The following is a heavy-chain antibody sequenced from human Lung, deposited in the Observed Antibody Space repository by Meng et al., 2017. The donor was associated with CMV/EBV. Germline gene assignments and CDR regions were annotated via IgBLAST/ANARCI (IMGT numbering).Heavy chain of an antibody. CDR1: GFTFSTYD. CDR2: IGTVGDT. CDR3: ARARSPTHFEY. V-gene: IGHV3-13*01. J-gene: IGHJ4*02. Sequence: GGSLRLSCTVSGFTFSTYDFHWVRQPTGKGLEWVSSIGTVGDTYSIGSVKGRFIISREDAKNSVYLQMNGLRDGDTGLYYCARARSPTHFEYWGQGALVTVSS.